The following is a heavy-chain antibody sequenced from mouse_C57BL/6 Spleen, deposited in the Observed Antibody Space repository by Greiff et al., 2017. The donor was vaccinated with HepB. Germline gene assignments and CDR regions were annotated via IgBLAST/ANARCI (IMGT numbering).Heavy chain of an antibody. CDR2: INYDGSST. J-gene: IGHJ3*01. D-gene: IGHD2-4*01. V-gene: IGHV5-16*01. CDR1: GFTFSDYY. Sequence: EVQLVESEGGLVQPGSSMKLSCTASGFTFSDYYMAWVRQVPEKGLEWVANINYDGSSTYYLDSLKSRFIISRDNAKNILYLQMSSLKSEDTATYYCAREDYDEGFAYWGQGTLVTVSA. CDR3: AREDYDEGFAY.